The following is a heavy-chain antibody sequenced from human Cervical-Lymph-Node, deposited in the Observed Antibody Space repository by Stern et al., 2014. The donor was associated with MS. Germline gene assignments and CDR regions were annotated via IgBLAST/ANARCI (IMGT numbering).Heavy chain of an antibody. CDR2: SSTSGTYV. J-gene: IGHJ6*02. V-gene: IGHV3-21*01. CDR1: GFAVNSYT. D-gene: IGHD3-10*01. Sequence: EVQLVESGGGLVKPGGSLRLSCAASGFAVNSYTITWVRQAPGKGLEWVSHSSTSGTYVYDADSVKGRFTITRDNANNSVHLEMDSLRTDDTAVYFCAREGVAGYYYGLDVWGQGTTVSVSS. CDR3: AREGVAGYYYGLDV.